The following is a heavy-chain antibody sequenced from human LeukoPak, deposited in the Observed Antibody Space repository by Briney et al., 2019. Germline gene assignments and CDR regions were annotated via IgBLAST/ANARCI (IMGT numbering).Heavy chain of an antibody. CDR2: THYSGNT. CDR1: GGSISSYY. Sequence: SETLSLTSTVSGGSISSYYWSWIRQTPGKGLEWLGYTHYSGNTYYNPSLKSRVTISVDTSKNQFSLNLSSVTAADTAVYYCASYGDYSRAFDYWGQGTLVTVSS. D-gene: IGHD4-17*01. CDR3: ASYGDYSRAFDY. J-gene: IGHJ4*02. V-gene: IGHV4-59*08.